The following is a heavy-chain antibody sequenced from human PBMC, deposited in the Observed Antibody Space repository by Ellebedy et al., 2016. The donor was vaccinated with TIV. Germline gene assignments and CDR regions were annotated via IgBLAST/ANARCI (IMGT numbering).Heavy chain of an antibody. CDR2: ISRSGATT. D-gene: IGHD3-16*01. Sequence: GESLKISCAASGFSFSSYTMNWVRQAPGKGLEWSSYISRSGATTSYADSVKGRFTITRDNTKNSLYLQIDSLTAEDTAMYYCATATGEVNYFDYWGQGTLVTVSS. CDR3: ATATGEVNYFDY. J-gene: IGHJ4*02. CDR1: GFSFSSYT. V-gene: IGHV3-48*04.